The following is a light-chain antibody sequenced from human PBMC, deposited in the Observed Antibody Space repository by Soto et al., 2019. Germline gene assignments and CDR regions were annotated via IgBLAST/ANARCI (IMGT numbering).Light chain of an antibody. Sequence: EIVLTQSPGTLSLSPGERATLSCRASQSVSSSYLAWYQQKPGQAPRLLIYGASSRATGIPDRFSGSGSGTDFTLTIGRLEPEDFAVYYCQHYGSSWTFGQGT. CDR1: QSVSSSY. V-gene: IGKV3-20*01. CDR2: GAS. J-gene: IGKJ1*01. CDR3: QHYGSSWT.